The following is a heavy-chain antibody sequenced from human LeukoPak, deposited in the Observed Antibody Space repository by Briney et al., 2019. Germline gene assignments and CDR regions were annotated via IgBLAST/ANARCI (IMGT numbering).Heavy chain of an antibody. D-gene: IGHD3-10*01. J-gene: IGHJ4*02. Sequence: PSETLSLTCAVYGGSFSGYYWSWIRQPPGKGLEWIGEINHSGSTNYNPSLKSRVTISVDTSKNQFSLKLSSVTAADTAVYYCASEHRGSGPDYWGQGTLVTVSS. CDR3: ASEHRGSGPDY. CDR2: INHSGST. V-gene: IGHV4-34*01. CDR1: GGSFSGYY.